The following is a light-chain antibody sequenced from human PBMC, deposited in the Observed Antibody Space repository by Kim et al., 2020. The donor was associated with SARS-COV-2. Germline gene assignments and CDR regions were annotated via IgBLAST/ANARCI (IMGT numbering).Light chain of an antibody. Sequence: PGQSLTISCTGTSSDVETYNLVSWYQHHPGKAPRFMIYDVSKRTSGVSSRFSGSKSGNTASLTISDLQAEDEGYYYCCSYAGGPYVFGTGTKVTVL. V-gene: IGLV2-23*02. CDR3: CSYAGGPYV. J-gene: IGLJ1*01. CDR1: SSDVETYNL. CDR2: DVS.